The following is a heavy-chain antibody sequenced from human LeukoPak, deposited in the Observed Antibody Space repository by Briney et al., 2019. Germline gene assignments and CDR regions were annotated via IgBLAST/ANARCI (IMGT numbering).Heavy chain of an antibody. CDR2: ISYDGSNK. CDR3: ARSTIFGVVILE. CDR1: GFTFSSYA. D-gene: IGHD3-3*01. J-gene: IGHJ4*02. V-gene: IGHV3-30-3*01. Sequence: GGSLRLSCAASGFTFSSYAMHWVRQAPGKGLEGVAVISYDGSNKYYADSVKGRFTISRGNSKNTLYLQMNSLRAEDTAVYYCARSTIFGVVILEWGQGTLVTVSS.